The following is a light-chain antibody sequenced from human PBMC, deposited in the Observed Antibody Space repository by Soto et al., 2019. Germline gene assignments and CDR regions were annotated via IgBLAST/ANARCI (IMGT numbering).Light chain of an antibody. V-gene: IGLV2-8*01. J-gene: IGLJ3*02. CDR1: SSDVGGYDY. CDR3: SSFVAGNNYWV. CDR2: EVT. Sequence: QSVLTQPPSASGSPGQSVTISCTGTSSDVGGYDYVSWFQQHPGKAPKLIIYEVTKRPSGVPDRFSASKSGNTASLTVSGLQAEDEADYYCSSFVAGNNYWVFGGGTKLTVL.